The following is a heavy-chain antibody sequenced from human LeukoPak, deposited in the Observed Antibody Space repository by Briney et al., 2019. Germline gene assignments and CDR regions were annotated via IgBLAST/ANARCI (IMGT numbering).Heavy chain of an antibody. CDR3: ARVRSAKYYFDY. Sequence: PSETLSLTCTVSRYSLSSGYYWGWIRQPPGKGLEWIGRIYTSGSTNYNPSLKSRVTMSVDTSKNQFSLKLSSVTAADTAVYYCARVRSAKYYFDYWGQGTLVTVSS. J-gene: IGHJ4*02. CDR1: RYSLSSGYY. V-gene: IGHV4-38-2*02. D-gene: IGHD2-15*01. CDR2: IYTSGST.